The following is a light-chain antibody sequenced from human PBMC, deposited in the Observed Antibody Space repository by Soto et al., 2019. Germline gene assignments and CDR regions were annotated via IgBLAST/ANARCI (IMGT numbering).Light chain of an antibody. Sequence: IWMTQSPSLLSASTGDRVTITCRASQSISNFLNWVQHKPGNAPKVLISAASTLQSGVPPRFSGSESGTDFTLTISSLQPEDSASYYCQQYYNSVLTFGGGTKVDI. CDR2: AAS. J-gene: IGKJ4*01. CDR3: QQYYNSVLT. V-gene: IGKV1-39*01. CDR1: QSISNF.